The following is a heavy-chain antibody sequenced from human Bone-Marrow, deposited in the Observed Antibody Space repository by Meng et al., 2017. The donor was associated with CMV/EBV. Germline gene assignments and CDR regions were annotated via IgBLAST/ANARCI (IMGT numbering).Heavy chain of an antibody. CDR1: GFTFSSYA. V-gene: IGHV3-30-3*01. J-gene: IGHJ4*02. CDR3: ARDIVGYDSSGYFGN. CDR2: ISYDGSNK. D-gene: IGHD3-22*01. Sequence: GESLKISCAASGFTFSSYAMHWVRQAPGKGLEWVAVISYDGSNKYYADSVKGRFTISRDNSKNTLYLQMNSLRAEDTAVYYCARDIVGYDSSGYFGNWGQGTLVTVSS.